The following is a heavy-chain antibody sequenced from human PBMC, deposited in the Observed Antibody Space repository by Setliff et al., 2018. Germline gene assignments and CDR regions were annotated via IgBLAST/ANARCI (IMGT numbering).Heavy chain of an antibody. D-gene: IGHD3-3*01. CDR1: GGSISTNSYY. Sequence: KASETLSLTCTVSGGSISTNSYYWGWIRQPPGKGLEWIGSMYFSGSTYYNPSLKSRVTMSIDKSKNEFSLKMSSVTAADTAVYYCVRMSGFLYMDVWGKGTTVTVSS. CDR3: VRMSGFLYMDV. V-gene: IGHV4-39*07. CDR2: MYFSGST. J-gene: IGHJ6*03.